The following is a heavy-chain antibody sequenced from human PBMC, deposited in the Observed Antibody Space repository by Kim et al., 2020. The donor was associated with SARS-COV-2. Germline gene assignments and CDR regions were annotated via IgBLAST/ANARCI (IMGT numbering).Heavy chain of an antibody. CDR3: ARSPQTVTRGATTG. V-gene: IGHV3-23*01. CDR2: ISGSGGST. D-gene: IGHD1-26*01. CDR1: GFTFSSYA. J-gene: IGHJ4*02. Sequence: GGSLRLSCAASGFTFSSYAMSWVRQAPGKGLEWVSAISGSGGSTYYADSVKGRFTISRDNSKNTLYLQMNSLRAEDTAVYYCARSPQTVTRGATTGWGQGTLVTVSS.